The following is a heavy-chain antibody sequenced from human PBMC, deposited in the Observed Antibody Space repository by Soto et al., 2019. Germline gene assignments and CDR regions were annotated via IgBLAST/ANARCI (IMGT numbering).Heavy chain of an antibody. V-gene: IGHV3-66*01. Sequence: EVQLVESGGDLVQPGGSLRLSCAVSGFSVSSYYMNWVRQAPGKGLEWVSVIYGGGGTSYAASVTGSYTITRDNSKNTIQLQMNSLRADDTAVYYCARSRSWSGFDYWGQGNLVTVSS. CDR1: GFSVSSYY. CDR3: ARSRSWSGFDY. CDR2: IYGGGGT. D-gene: IGHD6-13*01. J-gene: IGHJ4*02.